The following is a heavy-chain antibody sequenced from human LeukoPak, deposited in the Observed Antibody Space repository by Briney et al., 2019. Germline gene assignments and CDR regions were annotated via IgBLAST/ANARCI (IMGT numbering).Heavy chain of an antibody. CDR3: ARGVVVPAAMGYSYYYMDV. J-gene: IGHJ6*03. CDR2: ISTYNGDT. D-gene: IGHD2-2*01. V-gene: IGHV1-18*01. CDR1: GYTFTNYG. Sequence: ASVKVSCKASGYTFTNYGISWVRQAPGQGLEWMGGISTYNGDTNYAQKLQGRVTMTTDTSTSTANMELRSLRSDDTAVYYCARGVVVPAAMGYSYYYMDVWGKGTTVTIAS.